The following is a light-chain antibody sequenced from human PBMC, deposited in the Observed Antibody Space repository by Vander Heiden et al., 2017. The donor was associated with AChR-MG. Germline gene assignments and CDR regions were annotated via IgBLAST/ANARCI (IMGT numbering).Light chain of an antibody. CDR2: KAS. V-gene: IGKV1-5*03. CDR1: QSISSW. CDR3: QQYNTFPS. J-gene: IGKJ1*01. Sequence: DIQMTQSPSTLSAFVGDRVTITCRASQSISSWLAWYQQKPGKGPQLLIYKASTLQSGVPSRFSGSGSGTEFTLTISSLQPDDFATYYCQQYNTFPSFGQGTTVEIK.